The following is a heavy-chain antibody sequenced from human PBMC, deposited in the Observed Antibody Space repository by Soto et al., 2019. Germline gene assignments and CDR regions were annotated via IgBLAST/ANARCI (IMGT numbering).Heavy chain of an antibody. J-gene: IGHJ4*02. CDR1: GFTFSSYG. D-gene: IGHD5-12*01. CDR3: ARDKWRWLQLTNFDY. CDR2: IWYDGSNK. Sequence: GGSLRLSCAASGFTFSSYGMHWVRQAPGKGLEWVAVIWYDGSNKYYADSVKGRFTISRDNSKNTLYLQMNSLRAEDTAVYYCARDKWRWLQLTNFDYWGQGTLVTVSS. V-gene: IGHV3-33*01.